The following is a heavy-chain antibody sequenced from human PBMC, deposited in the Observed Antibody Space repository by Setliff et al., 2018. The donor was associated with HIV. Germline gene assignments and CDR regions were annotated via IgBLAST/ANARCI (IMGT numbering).Heavy chain of an antibody. CDR1: GFTFSYFS. D-gene: IGHD6-13*01. CDR2: ISSSSSYI. Sequence: GGSLRLSCAASGFTFSYFSMTWVRQAPGKGLGWVSSISSSSSYISYTDSVKGRFTISRDNAKNSVYLQMNSLRADDTAVYFCAREIAAAGTKFDYWGQGTLVTVSS. V-gene: IGHV3-21*06. J-gene: IGHJ4*02. CDR3: AREIAAAGTKFDY.